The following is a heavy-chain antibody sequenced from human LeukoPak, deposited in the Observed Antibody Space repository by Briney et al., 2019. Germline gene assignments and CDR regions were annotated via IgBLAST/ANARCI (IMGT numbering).Heavy chain of an antibody. Sequence: PGGSLRLSCVASGLTFSDYSMTWVRQAPGKGLFWVSGISAGGGSTYYADSVKGRFTISRDNFRNTLYLQMNSLRAEDTAVYYCAKDAAGPEYWGQGTLVTVSS. CDR3: AKDAAGPEY. J-gene: IGHJ4*02. CDR1: GLTFSDYS. CDR2: ISAGGGST. V-gene: IGHV3-23*01. D-gene: IGHD6-13*01.